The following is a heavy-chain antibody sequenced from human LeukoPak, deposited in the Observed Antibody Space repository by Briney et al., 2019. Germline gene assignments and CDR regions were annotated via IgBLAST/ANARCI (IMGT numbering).Heavy chain of an antibody. V-gene: IGHV1-46*01. CDR1: GYTFTNYY. Sequence: ASVKVSCKGFGYTFTNYYMHWVRQAPGQRPEWMGIVNPNDGSTTYAQKFQGRVTMTRDMYTNTVYMELSSLRSDDTAEYFCAIVSPMTTVARGQGAFDIWGQGTMVIVSA. CDR2: VNPNDGST. CDR3: AIVSPMTTVARGQGAFDI. D-gene: IGHD4-23*01. J-gene: IGHJ3*02.